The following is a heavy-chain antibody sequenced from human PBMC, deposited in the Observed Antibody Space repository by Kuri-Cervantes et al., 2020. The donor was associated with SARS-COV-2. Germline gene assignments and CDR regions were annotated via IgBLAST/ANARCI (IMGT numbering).Heavy chain of an antibody. Sequence: GGSRRLSCAASGFTFSSYAMSWVRQAPGKGLEWVSVIYRGGSSTYYADSVKGRFTISRDNSKNPLYLQMNSLRAEDTAVYYCAKVAKYYDFWSGPSAAYYFDYWGQGTLVTVSS. V-gene: IGHV3-23*03. CDR1: GFTFSSYA. CDR2: IYRGGSST. J-gene: IGHJ4*02. D-gene: IGHD3-3*01. CDR3: AKVAKYYDFWSGPSAAYYFDY.